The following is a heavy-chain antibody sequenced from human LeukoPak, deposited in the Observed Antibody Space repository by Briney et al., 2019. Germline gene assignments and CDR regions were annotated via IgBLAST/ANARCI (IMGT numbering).Heavy chain of an antibody. CDR1: GGSISSGDYY. D-gene: IGHD3-10*01. Sequence: PSETLSLTCTVSGGSISSGDYYWSWIRQPPGKGLEWIGYIYYSGSTYYNPSLKSRVTISVDTSKNQFSLKLSSVTAADTAVYYCAREPYYGSGSYVDVWGQGTTVTVSS. J-gene: IGHJ6*02. CDR3: AREPYYGSGSYVDV. V-gene: IGHV4-30-4*01. CDR2: IYYSGST.